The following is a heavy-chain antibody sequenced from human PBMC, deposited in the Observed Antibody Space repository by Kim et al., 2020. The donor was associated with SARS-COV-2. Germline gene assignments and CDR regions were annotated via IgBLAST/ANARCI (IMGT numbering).Heavy chain of an antibody. D-gene: IGHD1-26*01. V-gene: IGHV1-18*01. CDR2: GNT. CDR3: ASGSYYSDY. Sequence: GNTNYAQKLQGRVTMTTDTSTSTAYMELRSLRSDDTAVYYCASGSYYSDYWGQGTLVTVSS. J-gene: IGHJ4*02.